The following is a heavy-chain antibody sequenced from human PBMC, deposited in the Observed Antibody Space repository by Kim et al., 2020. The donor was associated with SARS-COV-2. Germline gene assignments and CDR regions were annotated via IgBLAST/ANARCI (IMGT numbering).Heavy chain of an antibody. J-gene: IGHJ4*02. V-gene: IGHV4-39*01. Sequence: SETLSLTCTVSAGAIANDDYWWAWIRQPPGMGLEWIGSVFRAGTTLYDPSLRCRVSISVDMSNNQFSLNLRSVTAADTAVYYCARHVGGAKYYFDYWGQG. CDR2: VFRAGTT. CDR1: AGAIANDDYW. CDR3: ARHVGGAKYYFDY. D-gene: IGHD1-26*01.